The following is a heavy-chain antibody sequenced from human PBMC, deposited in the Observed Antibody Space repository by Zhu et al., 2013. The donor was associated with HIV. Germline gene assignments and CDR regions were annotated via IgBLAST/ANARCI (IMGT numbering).Heavy chain of an antibody. J-gene: IGHJ4*02. D-gene: IGHD2-8*01. Sequence: QVDLVQSGAEVKKPGASVKVSCKVSGSTVTELSMNWVRQAPGQGLEWMGGFNPENGETIYAPDFQGRVALTDDTSTNTAYMEVSSLRSEDTAVYYCATVIDCVNGVCQAYWGQGTLAPSPQ. CDR2: FNPENGET. CDR3: ATVIDCVNGVCQAY. CDR1: GSTVTELS. V-gene: IGHV1-24*01.